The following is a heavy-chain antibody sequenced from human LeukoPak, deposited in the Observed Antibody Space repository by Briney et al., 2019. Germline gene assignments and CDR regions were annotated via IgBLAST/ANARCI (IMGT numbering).Heavy chain of an antibody. CDR1: GYTFTSYG. V-gene: IGHV1-18*01. CDR3: ARVRDDFWSGYDLFEY. CDR2: ISAYNGNT. D-gene: IGHD3-3*01. Sequence: ASVKVSCKASGYTFTSYGISWVRQAPGQGLEWMGWISAYNGNTNYAQKLQGRVTMTTDTSTSTAYMELRRLSSDDTAVYYCARVRDDFWSGYDLFEYWGQGTLVTVSS. J-gene: IGHJ4*02.